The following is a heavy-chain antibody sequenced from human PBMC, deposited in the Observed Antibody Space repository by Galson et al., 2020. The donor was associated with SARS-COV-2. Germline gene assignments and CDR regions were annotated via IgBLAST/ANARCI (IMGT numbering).Heavy chain of an antibody. D-gene: IGHD1-20*01. J-gene: IGHJ4*02. CDR2: ISSSSSYI. CDR1: GVTFSNYT. V-gene: IGHV3-21*01. CDR3: ATARYLPPHFDY. Sequence: GGSLRLSCAASGVTFSNYTMNWVRQAPGKGLEWVSSISSSSSYIFYADSVKGRFTISRDNAKNSLYLQMNSLRAEDTAVYYCATARYLPPHFDYWGQGTLVTVSS.